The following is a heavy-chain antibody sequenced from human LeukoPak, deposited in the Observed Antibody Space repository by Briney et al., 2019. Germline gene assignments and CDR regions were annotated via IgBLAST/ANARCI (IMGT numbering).Heavy chain of an antibody. D-gene: IGHD3-10*01. V-gene: IGHV3-66*01. CDR3: ARGPGRNYFDY. CDR1: GFTVSSNY. J-gene: IGHJ4*02. Sequence: GGSLRLSCAASGFTVSSNYMSWVRQAPGKGLEWVSIIYSGGSTYYADSVKGRFTISRDNSKNTLYLQMNSLRAEDTAVYYCARGPGRNYFDYWGQGTLVTVSS. CDR2: IYSGGST.